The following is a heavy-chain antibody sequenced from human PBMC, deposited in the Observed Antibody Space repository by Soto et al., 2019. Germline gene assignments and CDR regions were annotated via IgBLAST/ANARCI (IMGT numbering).Heavy chain of an antibody. CDR1: GIVFSDY. D-gene: IGHD3-16*01. CDR2: ISGSGRTI. V-gene: IGHV3-11*01. J-gene: IGHJ5*02. CDR3: ARLPFPWGWFDP. Sequence: QVQLVESGGGLVQPGGSLRLSCAASGIVFSDYMSWVRQAPGKGLEWLSYISGSGRTIYSADSVKGRFTISRDNATNSLYLRMNNVRTEDTAVYYCARLPFPWGWFDPWGQGTLVTVSS.